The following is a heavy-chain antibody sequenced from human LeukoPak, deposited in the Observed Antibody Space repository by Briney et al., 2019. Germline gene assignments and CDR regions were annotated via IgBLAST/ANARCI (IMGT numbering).Heavy chain of an antibody. Sequence: KPGESLKISCKGSGYSFTSYWIGWVRQMPGKGLEWMGIIYPGDSDTRYSPSFQGQVTISADKSSSTAYLQWSSLKASDTAMYYCARLLGYCSSTSCYGSSNAFDIWGQGTMVTVSS. D-gene: IGHD2-2*01. CDR3: ARLLGYCSSTSCYGSSNAFDI. J-gene: IGHJ3*02. CDR1: GYSFTSYW. CDR2: IYPGDSDT. V-gene: IGHV5-51*03.